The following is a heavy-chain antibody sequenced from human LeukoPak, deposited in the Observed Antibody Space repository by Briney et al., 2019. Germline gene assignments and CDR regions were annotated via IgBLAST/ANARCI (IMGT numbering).Heavy chain of an antibody. CDR3: ARDENSSGWYPVAFDY. V-gene: IGHV1-18*01. D-gene: IGHD6-19*01. J-gene: IGHJ4*02. CDR2: ISAYNGNT. Sequence: ASVKVSCKASGYAFTSYGISWVRQAPGQGLEWMGWISAYNGNTNYAQKLQGRVTMTTDTSTSTAYMELRSLRSDDTAVYYCARDENSSGWYPVAFDYWGQGTLVTVSS. CDR1: GYAFTSYG.